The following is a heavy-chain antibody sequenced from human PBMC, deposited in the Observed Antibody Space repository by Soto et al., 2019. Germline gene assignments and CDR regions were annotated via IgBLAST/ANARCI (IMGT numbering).Heavy chain of an antibody. V-gene: IGHV3-23*01. CDR1: GFTFSSYA. Sequence: EVQLLESGGGLVQPGGSLRLSCAASGFTFSSYAMNWVRQAPGKGLEWVSVISGSGGSTYYADSVKGRFTISRDNSRNSLYLQMNSLRAEDTAVYYCAKRTVGWYFDLWGRGTLVTVSS. CDR3: AKRTVGWYFDL. D-gene: IGHD4-17*01. J-gene: IGHJ2*01. CDR2: ISGSGGST.